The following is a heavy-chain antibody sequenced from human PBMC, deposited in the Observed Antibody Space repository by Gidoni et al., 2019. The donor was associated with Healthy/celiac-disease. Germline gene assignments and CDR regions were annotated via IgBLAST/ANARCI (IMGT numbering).Heavy chain of an antibody. CDR1: GFTFSIYG. CDR2: KWYDGSNK. D-gene: IGHD3-10*01. Sequence: QVQLVESGGGVVQPGRSLRLSCAASGFTFSIYGMHWVRQAPVKGLEWVAVKWYDGSNKYYADSVKGRFTISRENSKNTLYLQMNSLRAEDTAVYYCASIPSRGFEHSYYYYYYMDVWGKGTTVTVSS. CDR3: ASIPSRGFEHSYYYYYYMDV. J-gene: IGHJ6*03. V-gene: IGHV3-33*01.